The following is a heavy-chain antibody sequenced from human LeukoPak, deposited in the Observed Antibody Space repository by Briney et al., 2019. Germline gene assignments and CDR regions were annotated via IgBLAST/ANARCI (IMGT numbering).Heavy chain of an antibody. CDR3: ARGKGMTTISNY. CDR1: GFTFSTYA. D-gene: IGHD5-24*01. J-gene: IGHJ4*02. Sequence: PGRSLRLSCAASGFTFSTYAMHWVRQAPGKGLEWVAVISYDGSNKYYADSVKGRFTISRDNSKNTLYLQMNSLRAEDTAVYFCARGKGMTTISNYWGQGTLVTVSS. V-gene: IGHV3-30-3*01. CDR2: ISYDGSNK.